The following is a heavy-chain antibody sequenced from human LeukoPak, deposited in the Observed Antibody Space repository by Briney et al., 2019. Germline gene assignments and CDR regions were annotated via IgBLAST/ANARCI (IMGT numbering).Heavy chain of an antibody. CDR3: ARRYCSGGSCHPRIDVAFDI. Sequence: KSGGSLRLSCAASGFTFSSYSMNWVRQAPGKGLEWVSSISSSTSYIYYADSVKGRFTISRDNAKNSLYLQMNSLRAEDTAVYYCARRYCSGGSCHPRIDVAFDIWGQGTMVTVSS. D-gene: IGHD2-15*01. CDR2: ISSSTSYI. V-gene: IGHV3-21*01. CDR1: GFTFSSYS. J-gene: IGHJ3*02.